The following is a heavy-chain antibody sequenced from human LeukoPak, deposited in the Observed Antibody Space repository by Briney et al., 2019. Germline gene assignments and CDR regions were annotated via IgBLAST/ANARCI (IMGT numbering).Heavy chain of an antibody. CDR3: AKAGSGQLWLDY. Sequence: GGSLRLTCAASGFTFSSYGMHWVSQAPGKGLEGVAFIRYDGSNKYYADSVKGRFTISRDNSKNTLYLQMNSLRAEDTAVYYCAKAGSGQLWLDYWGQGTLVTVSS. J-gene: IGHJ4*02. D-gene: IGHD5-18*01. CDR2: IRYDGSNK. CDR1: GFTFSSYG. V-gene: IGHV3-30*02.